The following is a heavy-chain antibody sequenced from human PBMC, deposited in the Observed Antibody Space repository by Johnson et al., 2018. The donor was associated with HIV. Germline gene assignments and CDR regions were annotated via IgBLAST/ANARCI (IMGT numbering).Heavy chain of an antibody. J-gene: IGHJ3*02. CDR3: AKDLGDAVGTTHDAFDI. CDR1: GFTFSSYP. V-gene: IGHV3-30*04. Sequence: QMLLVESGGGVVQPGRSLRLSCAASGFTFSSYPMHWVRQAPGKGLEWVAVISYDGSNKYYADSVKGRFTISRDNSKNTLYLQMHSLRAEDTAVYYCAKDLGDAVGTTHDAFDIWGQGTTVTVSS. D-gene: IGHD1-26*01. CDR2: ISYDGSNK.